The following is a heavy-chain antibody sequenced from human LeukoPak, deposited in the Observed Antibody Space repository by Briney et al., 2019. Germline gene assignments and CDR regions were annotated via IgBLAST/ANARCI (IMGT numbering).Heavy chain of an antibody. CDR2: IKSRTDGGTT. J-gene: IGHJ4*02. V-gene: IGHV3-15*01. CDR3: TTPYYYGSGTITPIYYFDY. D-gene: IGHD3-10*01. Sequence: PGGSLRLSCAASGFTFSNAWMSWVRQAPGKGREWVGRIKSRTDGGTTDYAAPVKGKFTISRDDSKNTLYLQMNSLNTEDTAVYYCTTPYYYGSGTITPIYYFDYGGQGTLVTVSS. CDR1: GFTFSNAW.